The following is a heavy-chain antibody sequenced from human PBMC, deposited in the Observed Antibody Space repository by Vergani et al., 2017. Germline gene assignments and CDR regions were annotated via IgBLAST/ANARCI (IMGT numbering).Heavy chain of an antibody. CDR3: SRYQYGDFYNWFDP. Sequence: QVQLVESGGGVVQPGGSLRLSCAASGFTFSSYVMHWVRQAPGKGLEGVAFIRYEGSNKYYADSVKGRFTIARDNSKNTLYLQMNSLRAEDTAVYYCSRYQYGDFYNWFDPWGQGTLVTVSS. CDR2: IRYEGSNK. D-gene: IGHD4-17*01. J-gene: IGHJ5*02. V-gene: IGHV3-30*02. CDR1: GFTFSSYV.